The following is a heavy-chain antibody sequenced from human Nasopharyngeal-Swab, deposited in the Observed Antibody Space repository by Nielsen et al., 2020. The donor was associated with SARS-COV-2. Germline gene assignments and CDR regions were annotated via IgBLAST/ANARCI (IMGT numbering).Heavy chain of an antibody. V-gene: IGHV3-23*01. CDR2: ISGSGGST. Sequence: GESLKISCAASGFTFSSYAMSWVRQAPGKGLERVSAISGSGGSTYYADSVKGRFTISRDNSKNTLYLQMNSLRAEDTAVYYCAKVAVGATGEFDYWGQGTLVTVSS. D-gene: IGHD1-26*01. J-gene: IGHJ4*02. CDR3: AKVAVGATGEFDY. CDR1: GFTFSSYA.